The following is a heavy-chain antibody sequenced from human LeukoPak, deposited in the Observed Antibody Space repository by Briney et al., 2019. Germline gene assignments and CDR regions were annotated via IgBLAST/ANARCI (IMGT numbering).Heavy chain of an antibody. CDR3: ARSPLDGGAPAFDI. V-gene: IGHV4-30-2*01. J-gene: IGHJ3*02. Sequence: SETLSLTCAVSGGSISSGGYSWSWIRQPPGNGLEWIGYIYHSGSTYYNPSLKSRVTISVDRSKNQFSLKLSSVTAADTAVYYCARSPLDGGAPAFDIWGQGTMVTVSS. CDR1: GGSISSGGYS. CDR2: IYHSGST. D-gene: IGHD2-15*01.